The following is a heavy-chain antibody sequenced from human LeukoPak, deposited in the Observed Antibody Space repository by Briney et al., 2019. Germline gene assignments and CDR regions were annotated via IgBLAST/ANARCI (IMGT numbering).Heavy chain of an antibody. Sequence: GGSLRLSCAASGFTFSSYSMNWVRQAPGKGLEWVSSISSSSIYIYYADSVKGRFTISRDDAKNSLYLQMNSLSAEDTAVYYCAKVATGMAENIWGQGTMVTVSS. CDR3: AKVATGMAENI. CDR1: GFTFSSYS. D-gene: IGHD5-18*01. CDR2: ISSSSIYI. J-gene: IGHJ3*02. V-gene: IGHV3-21*01.